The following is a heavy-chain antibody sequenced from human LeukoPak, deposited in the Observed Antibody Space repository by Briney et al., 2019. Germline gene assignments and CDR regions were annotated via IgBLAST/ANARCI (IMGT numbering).Heavy chain of an antibody. CDR3: ARDWEMATRFDY. D-gene: IGHD5-24*01. CDR2: IYYSGST. Sequence: SETLSLTCTVSGVSISSGGYYWSWIRQPPGKGLEWIGYIYYSGSTYYNPSLKSRVTISVDTSKNQFSLKLSSVTAADTAVYYCARDWEMATRFDYWGQGTLVTVSS. J-gene: IGHJ4*02. V-gene: IGHV4-30-4*08. CDR1: GVSISSGGYY.